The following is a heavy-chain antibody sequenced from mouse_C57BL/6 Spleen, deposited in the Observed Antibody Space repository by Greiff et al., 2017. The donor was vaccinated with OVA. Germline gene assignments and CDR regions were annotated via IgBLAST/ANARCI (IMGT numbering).Heavy chain of an antibody. CDR1: GFSLTSYA. CDR3: ARNSSTTVGDSCLDV. V-gene: IGHV2-9-1*01. CDR2: IWTGGGT. Sequence: QVQLQQSGPGLVAPSQSLSITCTVSGFSLTSYAISWVRQPPGKGLEWLGVIWTGGGTNYNSALKSRLSISKDNSKSQVFLKMNSLQTDDTARYYCARNSSTTVGDSCLDVWGTGTTVTVSS. J-gene: IGHJ1*03. D-gene: IGHD1-1*01.